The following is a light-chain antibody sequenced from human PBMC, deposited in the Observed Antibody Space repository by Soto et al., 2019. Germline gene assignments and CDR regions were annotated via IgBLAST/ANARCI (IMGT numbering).Light chain of an antibody. CDR3: MQATRPYT. CDR2: MIS. CDR1: QSLVDSDGNSY. Sequence: DFVRTQTPLSSPVTLGQPASISCRSSQSLVDSDGNSYLSWLHQRPGQPPRLLIYMISNRFSGVPDRFSGSGAGTDFTLKSSRVEPEDVGVYYCMQATRPYTVGQGTKLEIK. V-gene: IGKV2-24*01. J-gene: IGKJ2*01.